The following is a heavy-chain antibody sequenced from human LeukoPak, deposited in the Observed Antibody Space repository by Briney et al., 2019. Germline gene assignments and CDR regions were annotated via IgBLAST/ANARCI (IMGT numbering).Heavy chain of an antibody. V-gene: IGHV1-46*01. CDR3: ARGSRTWPPNYFAY. J-gene: IGHJ4*02. Sequence: GASVKVSCKASGYTFTSYYMHWVRQAPGQGLEWMGIINPSGGSTTYARKFQGRVTMTRDTSTSTVYMELSGLTSEDTSLYYCARGSRTWPPNYFAYCGQGTLVTVSS. CDR1: GYTFTSYY. CDR2: INPSGGST. D-gene: IGHD1-26*01.